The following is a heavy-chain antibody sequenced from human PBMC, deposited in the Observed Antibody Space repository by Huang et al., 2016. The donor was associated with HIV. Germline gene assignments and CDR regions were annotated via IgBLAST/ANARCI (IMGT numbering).Heavy chain of an antibody. Sequence: QVQLVESGGGVVQPGRSLRLSCAASGFTFSTYGMHWVRQAPGKGLEWVTVISYDGSEKYYADSVKVRFTSSRDNSNNTLYLQMNSLRADDTAVYYCVKDQGHTFMVRYHFDFWGQGTLVTVSS. CDR2: ISYDGSEK. D-gene: IGHD3-10*01. J-gene: IGHJ4*02. V-gene: IGHV3-30*18. CDR3: VKDQGHTFMVRYHFDF. CDR1: GFTFSTYG.